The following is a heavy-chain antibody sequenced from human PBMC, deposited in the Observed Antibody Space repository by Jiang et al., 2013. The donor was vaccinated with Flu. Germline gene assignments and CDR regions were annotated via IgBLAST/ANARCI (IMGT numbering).Heavy chain of an antibody. CDR1: GYTFTSYG. CDR3: ASAPTYCSGGSCHAYYYGMDV. J-gene: IGHJ6*01. V-gene: IGHV1-18*01. D-gene: IGHD2-15*01. Sequence: SGAEVKKPGASVKVSCKASGYTFTSYGISWVRQAPGQGLEWMGWISAYNGNTNYAQKLQGRVTMTTDTSTSTAYMELRSLRSDDTAVYYCASAPTYCSGGSCHAYYYGMDVWGPRDHGHRLL. CDR2: ISAYNGNT.